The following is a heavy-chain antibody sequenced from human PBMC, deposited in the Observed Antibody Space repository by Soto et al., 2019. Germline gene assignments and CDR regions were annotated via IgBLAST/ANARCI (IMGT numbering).Heavy chain of an antibody. CDR1: GFTFSSYS. V-gene: IGHV3-48*02. CDR3: ARDKADRSCTSTSCYSPLDY. Sequence: GGSLRLSCAASGFTFSSYSMSCVRQAPGKGLDWFSYISSSSDTIHYADSVKGRFTSSRDNAKSSLYLQMNSLSDDDTAVYYCARDKADRSCTSTSCYSPLDYWGQGTLVTVSS. D-gene: IGHD2-2*02. J-gene: IGHJ4*02. CDR2: ISSSSDTI.